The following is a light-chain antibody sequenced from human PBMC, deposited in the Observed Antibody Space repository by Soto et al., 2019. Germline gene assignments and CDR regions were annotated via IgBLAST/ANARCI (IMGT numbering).Light chain of an antibody. Sequence: QSVLTQPPSVSATPGQKVTISCSGSSSNIGRHYVSWYQQVPGTAPKVLICDNDKRPSGIPDRFSGSKSGTSATRGITGLQTGDEADYYCGTYDSGLDYWVFGGGTKLTVL. CDR1: SSNIGRHY. V-gene: IGLV1-51*01. CDR2: DND. J-gene: IGLJ2*01. CDR3: GTYDSGLDYWV.